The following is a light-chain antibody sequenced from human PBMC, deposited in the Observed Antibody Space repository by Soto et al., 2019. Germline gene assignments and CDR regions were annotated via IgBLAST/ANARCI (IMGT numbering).Light chain of an antibody. J-gene: IGKJ1*01. Sequence: EIALTQSPGTLSLSPGERATLSCRASQSVSSSYLAWYQQKPGQAPRLLIYGASSRATGIPDRFSGSGSGTDFTLTNSRLEPEDFAVYYCQQYGSSPGTFGQGTKVDIK. CDR2: GAS. CDR3: QQYGSSPGT. CDR1: QSVSSSY. V-gene: IGKV3-20*01.